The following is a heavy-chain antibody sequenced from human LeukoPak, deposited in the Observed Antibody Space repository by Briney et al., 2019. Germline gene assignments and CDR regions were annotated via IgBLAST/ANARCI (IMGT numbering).Heavy chain of an antibody. CDR3: ARVSWFPGTSYYYMDV. Sequence: SETLSLTCTVSGASVSGSAYYWGWIRQPPGKGLEWIGNIYYSGSTYYNESLESRVTISIDTSKNQFSLKLSSVTAADTAVYYCARVSWFPGTSYYYMDVWGKGTTVTVSS. D-gene: IGHD1-1*01. CDR1: GASVSGSAYY. V-gene: IGHV4-39*07. J-gene: IGHJ6*03. CDR2: IYYSGST.